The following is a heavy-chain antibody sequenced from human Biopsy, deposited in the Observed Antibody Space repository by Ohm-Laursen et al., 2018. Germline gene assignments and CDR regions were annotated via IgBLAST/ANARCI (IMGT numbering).Heavy chain of an antibody. D-gene: IGHD6-19*01. J-gene: IGHJ2*01. Sequence: SLRLSCAASGFIFNYGMHWVRQAPGRGLEWVAVIWYDGSNGNYADSVKGRFTIPRDNSKNTLYLQMNSLRAEDTAVYYCARRAVAGTYNWYFDLWGRGTLVTVSS. CDR1: GFIFNYG. CDR2: IWYDGSNG. V-gene: IGHV3-33*01. CDR3: ARRAVAGTYNWYFDL.